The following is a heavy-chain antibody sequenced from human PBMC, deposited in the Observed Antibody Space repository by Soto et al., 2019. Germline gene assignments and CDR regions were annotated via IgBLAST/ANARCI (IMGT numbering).Heavy chain of an antibody. CDR1: GYTFINYG. CDR2: ISAYNGNL. D-gene: IGHD1-20*01. Sequence: QVQLVQSGAEVKMPGASVKVSCKASGYTFINYGISWVRQAPGQGLEWMGWISAYNGNLNYAQKIQGRVTMNTDASTSTAYMELRSLRSDDTAVYYCARDGISGAEPFEIWGQGTMVTVSS. V-gene: IGHV1-18*01. CDR3: ARDGISGAEPFEI. J-gene: IGHJ3*02.